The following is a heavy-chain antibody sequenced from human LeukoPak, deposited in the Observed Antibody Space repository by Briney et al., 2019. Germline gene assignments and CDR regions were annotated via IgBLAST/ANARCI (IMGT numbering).Heavy chain of an antibody. CDR3: AKGRGTAVTSAANY. CDR1: GFTFSSYA. D-gene: IGHD4-17*01. V-gene: IGHV3-23*01. Sequence: SGGSLRLSCAVSGFTFSSYAMSWVRQAPGEGLEWVSSISGSGDNTYYADSVKDRFSISRDNSKTTVSLQMNSLRAEDTAVYYCAKGRGTAVTSAANYWGQGTLVTVSS. J-gene: IGHJ4*02. CDR2: ISGSGDNT.